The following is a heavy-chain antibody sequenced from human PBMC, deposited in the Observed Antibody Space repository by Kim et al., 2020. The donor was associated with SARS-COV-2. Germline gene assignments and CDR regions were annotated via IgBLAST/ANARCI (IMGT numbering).Heavy chain of an antibody. CDR2: ISSTSTYT. J-gene: IGHJ4*02. CDR1: GFTFSSHS. V-gene: IGHV3-21*01. D-gene: IGHD2-2*03. CDR3: TRTHAGMAIVDY. Sequence: GGSLRLSCAVSGFTFSSHSMHWVRQAPGKGLEWVSSISSTSTYTYYADSVKGLFTISRDNAKNSLYLQMNLLKAEETAVYYCTRTHAGMAIVDYWGQWT.